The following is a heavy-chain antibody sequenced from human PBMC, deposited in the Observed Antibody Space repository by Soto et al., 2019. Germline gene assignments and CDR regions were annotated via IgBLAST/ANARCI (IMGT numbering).Heavy chain of an antibody. Sequence: SETLSLTCAVYGGSFSVYYWSWIRQPPGKGLEGMGEINHSGSTNYNPSLKSLVTISVDTSKNQFPLKLSSVTAADTAVYYCARGRGQLRYFDWPPYFDYWGQGTLVTVSS. CDR1: GGSFSVYY. V-gene: IGHV4-34*01. CDR2: INHSGST. J-gene: IGHJ4*02. D-gene: IGHD3-9*01. CDR3: ARGRGQLRYFDWPPYFDY.